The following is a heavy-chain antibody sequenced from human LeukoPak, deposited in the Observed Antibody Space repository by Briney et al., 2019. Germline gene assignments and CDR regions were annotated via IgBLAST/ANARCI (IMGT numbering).Heavy chain of an antibody. J-gene: IGHJ3*01. Sequence: GGSLRLSCAVSGFTFSSYWVHWVRQVAGQGPVWVSRINTDGTTTNYADSVKGRFTISRDNAKNTLYLQMNSLRAEDTAVYYCARNWRDACDVWGQGTMVTVSS. CDR2: INTDGTTT. V-gene: IGHV3-74*01. CDR1: GFTFSSYW. CDR3: ARNWRDACDV.